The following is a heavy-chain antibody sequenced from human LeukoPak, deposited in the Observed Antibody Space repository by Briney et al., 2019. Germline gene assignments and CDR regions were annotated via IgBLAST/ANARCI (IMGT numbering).Heavy chain of an antibody. J-gene: IGHJ6*02. CDR3: ASANPMVRLVTNYYGMDV. CDR1: GGSISSYY. D-gene: IGHD3-10*01. V-gene: IGHV4-59*01. Sequence: SETLSLTCTVSGGSISSYYWSWIRQPPGKGLEWIGYIYYSGSTNYNPSLKSRVTISVDTSKNQFSLKLSSVTAADTAVYYCASANPMVRLVTNYYGMDVWVQATTVTVSS. CDR2: IYYSGST.